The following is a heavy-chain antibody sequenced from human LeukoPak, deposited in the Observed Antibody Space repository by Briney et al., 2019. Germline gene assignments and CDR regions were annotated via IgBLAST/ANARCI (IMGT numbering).Heavy chain of an antibody. J-gene: IGHJ4*02. CDR3: ARVSSYSSGWYDIDY. CDR2: IYHSGST. CDR1: GGSISSGGYS. D-gene: IGHD6-19*01. Sequence: PSQTLCLTCAVSGGSISSGGYSWSWIRQPPGKGLEWIGYIYHSGSTYYNPSLKSRVTISVDTSKNQFSLKLSSVTAADTAVYYCARVSSYSSGWYDIDYWGQGTLVTVSS. V-gene: IGHV4-30-2*01.